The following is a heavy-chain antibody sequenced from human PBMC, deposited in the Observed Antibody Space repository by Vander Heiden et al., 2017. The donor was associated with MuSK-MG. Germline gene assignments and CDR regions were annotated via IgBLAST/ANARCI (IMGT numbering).Heavy chain of an antibody. CDR2: ISYDGSNK. CDR1: GFTFSSYA. CDR3: ARGYETATLDY. J-gene: IGHJ4*02. V-gene: IGHV3-30-3*01. Sequence: QVQLVESGGGVVQPGRSLRLSCAPSGFTFSSYAMHWVRQAPGKGLEWVAVISYDGSNKYYADSVKGRFTISRDNSKNTLYLQMNSLRAEDTAVYYCARGYETATLDYWGQGTLVTVSS. D-gene: IGHD5-18*01.